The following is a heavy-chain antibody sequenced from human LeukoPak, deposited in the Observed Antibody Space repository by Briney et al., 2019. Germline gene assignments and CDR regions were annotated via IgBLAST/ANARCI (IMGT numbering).Heavy chain of an antibody. D-gene: IGHD5-18*01. Sequence: GGSLRLSCEASGFSFNNAWMTWVRQAPGKGLQWVGRIRAKTNGGTTDYIAPVKGRFIISRDDSQSTLYLQMNSLKSEDTAVYSEGFTYGYHAIDNWGQGTMVTVSS. V-gene: IGHV3-15*01. CDR2: IRAKTNGGTT. J-gene: IGHJ3*02. CDR1: GFSFNNAW. CDR3: GFTYGYHAIDN.